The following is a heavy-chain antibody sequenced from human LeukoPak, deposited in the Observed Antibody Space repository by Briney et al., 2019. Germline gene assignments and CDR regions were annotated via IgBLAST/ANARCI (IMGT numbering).Heavy chain of an antibody. CDR2: IYTSGST. CDR3: ARAIPSPPQQYSSSSKEDLYYYYMDV. D-gene: IGHD6-6*01. J-gene: IGHJ6*03. Sequence: SETLSLTCTVSGGSISSYYWSWIRQPAGKGLEWIGCIYTSGSTNYNPSLKSRVTISVDTSKNQFSLKLSSVTAADTAVYYCARAIPSPPQQYSSSSKEDLYYYYMDVWGKGTTVTVSS. CDR1: GGSISSYY. V-gene: IGHV4-4*07.